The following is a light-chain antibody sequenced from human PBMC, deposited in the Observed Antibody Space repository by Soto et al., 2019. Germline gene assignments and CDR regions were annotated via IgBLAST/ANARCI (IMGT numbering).Light chain of an antibody. CDR3: QQYNNWPPIT. CDR2: GAS. Sequence: EIVLAQSPGTLSLSTGERATLSCRASQSISSSYLAWYQQKPGQAPRLLIYGASSRATGIPDRFSGSGSGTDFTLTINSLQSEDFAVYYCQQYNNWPPITFGQGTRLEI. J-gene: IGKJ5*01. CDR1: QSISSSY. V-gene: IGKV3-20*01.